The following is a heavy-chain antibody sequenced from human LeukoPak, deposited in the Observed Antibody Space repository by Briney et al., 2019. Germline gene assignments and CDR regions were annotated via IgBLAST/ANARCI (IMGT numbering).Heavy chain of an antibody. Sequence: ASVKVSCKASGYTFTSYYMHWVRQAPGQGLEWMGIINPSGGSTNYAQEFQGRVTMTRDMSTSTVYMEVSSLRSEDTAVYYCARSITLRDAFDIWGQGTMVTVSS. V-gene: IGHV1-46*01. CDR2: INPSGGST. CDR3: ARSITLRDAFDI. J-gene: IGHJ3*02. CDR1: GYTFTSYY.